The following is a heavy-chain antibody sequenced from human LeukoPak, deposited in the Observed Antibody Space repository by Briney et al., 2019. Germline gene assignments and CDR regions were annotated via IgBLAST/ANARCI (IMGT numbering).Heavy chain of an antibody. V-gene: IGHV4-59*11. CDR3: ARHLLWFRGYFDY. Sequence: SETLSLTCTVSGGTISGHNSSWIRQPPEKGLEWIGYIYHSGKTNYNPSLKSRGTISADTSKNQFSLKLRSVTAADTAVYYCARHLLWFRGYFDYWGQGTLVTVSS. J-gene: IGHJ4*02. CDR2: IYHSGKT. CDR1: GGTISGHN. D-gene: IGHD3-10*01.